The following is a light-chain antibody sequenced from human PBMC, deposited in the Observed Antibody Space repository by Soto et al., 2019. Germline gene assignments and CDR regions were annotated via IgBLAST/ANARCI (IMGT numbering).Light chain of an antibody. CDR3: PPRSDWPT. J-gene: IGKJ4*01. CDR2: DAS. V-gene: IGKV3-11*01. CDR1: QSVSSY. Sequence: EIVLTQSPGTLSLSPGERATLSCRASQSVSSYLACYQQKCGHAPRLLLYDASNRDTGIPARFSGSGSGTLFTLTISRVEPEEVAGYYCPPRSDWPTFGDGNKVESK.